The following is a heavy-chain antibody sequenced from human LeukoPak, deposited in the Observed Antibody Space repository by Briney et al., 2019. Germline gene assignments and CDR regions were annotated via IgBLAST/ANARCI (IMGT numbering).Heavy chain of an antibody. J-gene: IGHJ6*02. CDR1: GFTFDDYA. D-gene: IGHD3-10*01. CDR3: ARGVRGVIVFYGMDV. CDR2: ISWNSGSI. V-gene: IGHV3-9*01. Sequence: GGSLRLSCAASGFTFDDYAMHWVRQAPGKGLEWVSGISWNSGSIGYADSVKGRFTISRDNAKNSLYLQMNSLRAEDTAVYYCARGVRGVIVFYGMDVWGQGTTVTVSS.